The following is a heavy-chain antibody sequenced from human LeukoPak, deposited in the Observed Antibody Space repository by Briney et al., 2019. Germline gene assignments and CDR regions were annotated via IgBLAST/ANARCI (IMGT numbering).Heavy chain of an antibody. D-gene: IGHD6-13*01. CDR2: IYHSGTT. J-gene: IGHJ1*01. Sequence: SSETLSLTCTVSGGSISSSNYFWGWTRQPPGKGPEWTGSIYHSGTTYYDPSLKSRVTISVDTSKNQFSLKLSSVTAADTAVYYCARHSRTSSTRYFQVWGQGTLVSVSS. CDR3: ARHSRTSSTRYFQV. CDR1: GGSISSSNYF. V-gene: IGHV4-39*01.